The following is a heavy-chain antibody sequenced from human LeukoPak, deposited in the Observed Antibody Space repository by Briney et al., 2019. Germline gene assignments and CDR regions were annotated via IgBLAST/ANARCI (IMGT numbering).Heavy chain of an antibody. CDR2: IYHSGST. J-gene: IGHJ4*02. D-gene: IGHD3-3*01. Sequence: PSETLSLTCAVSGGSISSSNWWSWVRQPPGKGLEWIGEIYHSGSTNYNPSLKSRVTISVDKSKNQFSLKLSSVTAADTAVYYCARLYYDFWSGYCHYFDYWGQGTLVTVSS. CDR3: ARLYYDFWSGYCHYFDY. CDR1: GGSISSSNW. V-gene: IGHV4-4*02.